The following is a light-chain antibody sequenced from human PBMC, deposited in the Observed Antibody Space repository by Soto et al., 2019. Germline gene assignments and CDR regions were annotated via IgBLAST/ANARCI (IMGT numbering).Light chain of an antibody. V-gene: IGKV3-15*01. CDR2: GAS. Sequence: EIVMTQSPATLSVSPGERATLSCRASQSVSSNLAWYQQKPGQAPRLLIYGASTRATGIPARFSGSGSGTEFTLTISSLQSEDFAVYYCLQDYNYPLTFGPGTKVDIK. J-gene: IGKJ3*01. CDR1: QSVSSN. CDR3: LQDYNYPLT.